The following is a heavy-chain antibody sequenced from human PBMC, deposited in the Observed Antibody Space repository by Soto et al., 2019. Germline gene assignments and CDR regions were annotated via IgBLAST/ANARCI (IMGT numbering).Heavy chain of an antibody. V-gene: IGHV4-30-4*01. CDR3: ARVYIYCSSTSCYTGQYYFDY. CDR2: IYYSGST. CDR1: CGSISSGDYY. Sequence: SEALALTCTVSCGSISSGDYYWSWIRQPPVKCLEGIGYIYYSGSTYYNPSLKGRVTISVDTSKNQFSLKLSSVTAADTAVYYCARVYIYCSSTSCYTGQYYFDYWGQGNLVTVSS. J-gene: IGHJ4*02. D-gene: IGHD2-2*02.